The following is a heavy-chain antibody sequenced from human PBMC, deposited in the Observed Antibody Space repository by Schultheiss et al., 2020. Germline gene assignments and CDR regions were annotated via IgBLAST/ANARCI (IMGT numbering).Heavy chain of an antibody. J-gene: IGHJ5*02. CDR3: ARAKKQQLVAFWFDP. V-gene: IGHV4-38-2*02. D-gene: IGHD6-13*01. CDR1: GYSISSGYY. Sequence: SETLSLTCTVSGYSISSGYYWGWIRQPPGKGLEWIGSIYHSGSTYYNPSLKSRVTISVDTSKNQFSLKLSSVTAADTAVYYCARAKKQQLVAFWFDPWGQGTLVTVSS. CDR2: IYHSGST.